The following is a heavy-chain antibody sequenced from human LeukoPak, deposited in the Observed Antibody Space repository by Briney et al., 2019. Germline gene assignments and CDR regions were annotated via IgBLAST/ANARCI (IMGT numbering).Heavy chain of an antibody. V-gene: IGHV3-23*01. CDR1: RFPFSTYT. Sequence: GGSLRLSRIASRFPFSTYTMTWVRQAAGKGPEWVSSISESGGSTYYADSVKGRFTISRDNSMNTLYLQMNSLRAEDTAVYYCAKAPRVTTGYWGQGTLVTVSS. CDR3: AKAPRVTTGY. J-gene: IGHJ4*02. CDR2: ISESGGST. D-gene: IGHD4-17*01.